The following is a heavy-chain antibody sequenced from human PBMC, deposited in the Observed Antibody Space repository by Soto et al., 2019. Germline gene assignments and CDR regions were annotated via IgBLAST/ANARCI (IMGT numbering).Heavy chain of an antibody. Sequence: QVQLVQSEAEVKKPGSSVKVSCKASGGTFSSYSINWVRQAPGQGLEWMGEIIPIFGTANYAQKLQGRVTITADESTSTAYMEQSSLRSEDTFVYYCARDGGRHAGGIDYWGQGTLVTVSS. V-gene: IGHV1-69*01. D-gene: IGHD1-26*01. CDR2: IIPIFGTA. J-gene: IGHJ4*02. CDR1: GGTFSSYS. CDR3: ARDGGRHAGGIDY.